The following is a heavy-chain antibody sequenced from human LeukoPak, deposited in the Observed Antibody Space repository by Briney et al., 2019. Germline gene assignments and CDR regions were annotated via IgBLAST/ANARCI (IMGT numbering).Heavy chain of an antibody. D-gene: IGHD5-24*01. CDR3: ARAFGYNYIFDY. CDR2: ISSSSSYI. CDR1: GFTFSSYS. Sequence: GGSLGLSCAASGFTFSSYSMNWVRQAPGKGLEWVSSISSSSSYIYYADSVKGRFTISRDNAKNSLYLQMNSLRAEDTAVYYCARAFGYNYIFDYWGQGTLVTVSS. V-gene: IGHV3-21*01. J-gene: IGHJ4*02.